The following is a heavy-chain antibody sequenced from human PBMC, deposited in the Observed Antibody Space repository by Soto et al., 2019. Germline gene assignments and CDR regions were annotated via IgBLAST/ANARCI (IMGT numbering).Heavy chain of an antibody. CDR2: IGGGGTDT. CDR1: GFTFGDHA. Sequence: QLLESGGGLVQPGGSLRVHCVASGFTFGDHAMSWVRQAPGKGLEWVASIGGGGTDTYYAASVKGRFTISRDNSKSTLYLQMNNLRVEDTAVYYCAKDAVSYNGEWDWFDTWGQGTLVTVSS. J-gene: IGHJ5*02. D-gene: IGHD3-10*01. CDR3: AKDAVSYNGEWDWFDT. V-gene: IGHV3-23*01.